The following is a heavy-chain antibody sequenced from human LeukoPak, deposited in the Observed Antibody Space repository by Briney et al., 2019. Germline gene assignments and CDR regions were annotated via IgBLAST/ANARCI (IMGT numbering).Heavy chain of an antibody. V-gene: IGHV3-21*01. Sequence: GGSLRLSCAAPGFTFSSYSMNWVRQAPGKGLEWVSSISSSSYIYYADSVKGRFTISRDNAKNSLYLQMNSLRAEDTAVYYCARDALTIFGVVIVWGQGTLVTVSS. CDR1: GFTFSSYS. CDR3: ARDALTIFGVVIV. D-gene: IGHD3-3*01. CDR2: ISSSSYI. J-gene: IGHJ4*02.